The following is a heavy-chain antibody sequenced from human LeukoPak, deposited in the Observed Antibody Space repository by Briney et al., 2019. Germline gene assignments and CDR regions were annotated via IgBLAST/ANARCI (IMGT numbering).Heavy chain of an antibody. Sequence: GESLKISCKGSGYSFTSYWIGWVRHMPGKLLEWVANIKQGGGEKYYVDSVKGRFTISRDNTKNSLYLQMNSLRAEDTAVYYCAELGITMIGGVWGKGTTVTISS. J-gene: IGHJ6*04. D-gene: IGHD3-10*02. V-gene: IGHV3-7*02. CDR2: IKQGGGEK. CDR1: GYSFTSYW. CDR3: AELGITMIGGV.